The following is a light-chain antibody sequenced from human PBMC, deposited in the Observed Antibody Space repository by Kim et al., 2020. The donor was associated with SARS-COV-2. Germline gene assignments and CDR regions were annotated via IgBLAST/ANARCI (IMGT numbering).Light chain of an antibody. CDR3: QVWNNGVV. Sequence: VSVAPGKTARITCGGDTRAAFTGHWYQKTPAQAPVVVIYYGTDRPSGIPERFSGSTSGNTATLTISRVEAGDEADYYCQVWNNGVVFGGGTKLTVL. CDR2: YGT. CDR1: TRAAFT. V-gene: IGLV3-21*04. J-gene: IGLJ2*01.